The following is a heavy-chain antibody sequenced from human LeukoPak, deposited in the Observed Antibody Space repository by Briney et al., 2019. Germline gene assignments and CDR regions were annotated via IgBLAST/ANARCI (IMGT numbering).Heavy chain of an antibody. CDR1: GGSISSSSYY. Sequence: KPSETLSLTCTVSGGSISSSSYYWGWIRQPPGKGLECIGYIYYSGSTNYNPSLKSRVTISVDTSKNQFSPKLSSVTAADTAVYYCARGVVVAATHFGWFDPWGQGTLVTVSS. CDR2: IYYSGST. V-gene: IGHV4-61*05. CDR3: ARGVVVAATHFGWFDP. J-gene: IGHJ5*02. D-gene: IGHD2-15*01.